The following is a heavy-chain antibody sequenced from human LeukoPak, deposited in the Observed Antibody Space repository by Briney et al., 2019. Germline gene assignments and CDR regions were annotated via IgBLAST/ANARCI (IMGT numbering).Heavy chain of an antibody. V-gene: IGHV5-51*01. J-gene: IGHJ4*02. CDR2: IYPGDSDT. Sequence: NSGESLKISCKGSGYSFTSYWIGWVRQMPGKGLEWMGIIYPGDSDTRYSPSFQGQVTISADKSISTAYLQWSSLKASDTAMYYCARGGNCGGDCSPSGYFDYWGQGTLVTVSS. D-gene: IGHD2-21*02. CDR1: GYSFTSYW. CDR3: ARGGNCGGDCSPSGYFDY.